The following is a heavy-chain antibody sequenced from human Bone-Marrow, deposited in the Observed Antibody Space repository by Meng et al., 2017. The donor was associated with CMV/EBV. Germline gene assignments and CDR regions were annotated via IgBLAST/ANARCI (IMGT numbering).Heavy chain of an antibody. D-gene: IGHD1-26*01. V-gene: IGHV3-21*01. CDR3: ARKVGATTHYFDY. J-gene: IGHJ4*02. CDR1: GVTFSSYS. Sequence: CSASGVTFSSYSMNWVRQAPGKGLEWVSSISSSSSYIYYTDSVKGRFTISRDNAKNSLYLQMNSLRAEDTAVYYCARKVGATTHYFDYWGQGTLVTVSS. CDR2: ISSSSSYI.